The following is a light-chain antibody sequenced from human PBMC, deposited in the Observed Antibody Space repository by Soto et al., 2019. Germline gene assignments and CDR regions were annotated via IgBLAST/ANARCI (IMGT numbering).Light chain of an antibody. Sequence: DIQMTQSPSSLSASVGDRVTITCRASQTITAYLHWYQQKPGKAPKLLIYSASSLQSGVPSRFSGSASGTDFTLTVSSLQPEDFATYYCQQSYRNPRTFGPGTKVDIK. V-gene: IGKV1-39*01. CDR3: QQSYRNPRT. CDR1: QTITAY. J-gene: IGKJ3*01. CDR2: SAS.